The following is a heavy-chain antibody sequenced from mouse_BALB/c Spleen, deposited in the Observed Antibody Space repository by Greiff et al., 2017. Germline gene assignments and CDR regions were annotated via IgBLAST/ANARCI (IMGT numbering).Heavy chain of an antibody. J-gene: IGHJ4*01. V-gene: IGHV5-17*02. Sequence: EVMLVESGGGLVQPGGSRKLSCAASGFTFSSFGMHWVRQAPEKGLEWVAYISSGSSTIYYADTVKGRFTISRDNPKNTLFLQMTSLRSEDTAMYYCARRGYYGNGYAMDYWGQGTSVTVSS. D-gene: IGHD2-1*01. CDR1: GFTFSSFG. CDR2: ISSGSSTI. CDR3: ARRGYYGNGYAMDY.